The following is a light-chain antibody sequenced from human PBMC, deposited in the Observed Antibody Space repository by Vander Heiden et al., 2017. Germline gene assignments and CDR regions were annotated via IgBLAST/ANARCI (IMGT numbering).Light chain of an antibody. J-gene: IGLJ2*01. CDR2: SND. CDR3: AAWDDSLNGVV. Sequence: QSVLTQPPSASGAPGQRVTIPCSGSSSHIGSNSVNWYQQLPGTAPKLLIYSNDQRPSGVPDRFSGSKSGTSASLAISGLQSDDEADYYCAAWDDSLNGVVFGGGTKVTV. V-gene: IGLV1-44*01. CDR1: SSHIGSNS.